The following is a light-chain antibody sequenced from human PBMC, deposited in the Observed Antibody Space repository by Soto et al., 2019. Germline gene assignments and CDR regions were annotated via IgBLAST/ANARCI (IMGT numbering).Light chain of an antibody. CDR2: SAS. CDR3: QQYAGSPRT. Sequence: EIGFTPSAGTLSLSPGERGTLSCRPSQNLGTLYLAWFQQKSGQAPRLLIYSASRRATGIPDRFTGSGSGTDFTLTINRVEPEDFAVYFCQQYAGSPRTFGQGTKVDIK. V-gene: IGKV3-20*01. CDR1: QNLGTLY. J-gene: IGKJ1*01.